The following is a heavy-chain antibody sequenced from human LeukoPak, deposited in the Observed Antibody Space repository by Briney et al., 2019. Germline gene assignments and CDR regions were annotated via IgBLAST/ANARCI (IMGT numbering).Heavy chain of an antibody. CDR3: VWGSYPRNYFDS. V-gene: IGHV4-61*02. CDR2: VYTSGTN. J-gene: IGHJ4*02. D-gene: IGHD3-16*01. CDR1: GGSISSGSYY. Sequence: PAETLSLTCTASGGSISSGSYYWSWLRPPAGKGLEWVGGVYTSGTNNHNPSLKTRVTITVDASKNQFSPKLRSVTAAYTAVYCCVWGSYPRNYFDSWGQGTLVTVSS.